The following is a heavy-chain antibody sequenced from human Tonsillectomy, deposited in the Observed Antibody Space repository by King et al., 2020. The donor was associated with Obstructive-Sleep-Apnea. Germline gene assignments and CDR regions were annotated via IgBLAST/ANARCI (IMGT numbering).Heavy chain of an antibody. CDR2: IYSGGST. D-gene: IGHD3-10*01. Sequence: DVQLVESGGGLVQPGGSLRLSCAASGFTVSSNYMSWVRQAPGKGLEWVSVIYSGGSTYYADSVKGRFTISRDNSKNTLYLQMNSLRAEDTAVYYCAREKGSGSYYNWFDPWGQGTLVTVSS. CDR1: GFTVSSNY. J-gene: IGHJ5*02. V-gene: IGHV3-66*01. CDR3: AREKGSGSYYNWFDP.